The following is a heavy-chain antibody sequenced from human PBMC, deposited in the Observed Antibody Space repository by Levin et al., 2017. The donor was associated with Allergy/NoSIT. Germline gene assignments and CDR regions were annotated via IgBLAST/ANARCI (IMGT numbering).Heavy chain of an antibody. Sequence: SETLSLTCTVSRGSISSSSYYWGWIRQPPGTGLEWIGSIYFSGSTYYNPSLRSRVTISVDTSKNQFSLKLSSVTAADTAVYYCARQSDYYYYGMDVWGQGTTVTVSS. V-gene: IGHV4-39*01. CDR3: ARQSDYYYYGMDV. J-gene: IGHJ6*02. CDR1: RGSISSSSYY. CDR2: IYFSGST.